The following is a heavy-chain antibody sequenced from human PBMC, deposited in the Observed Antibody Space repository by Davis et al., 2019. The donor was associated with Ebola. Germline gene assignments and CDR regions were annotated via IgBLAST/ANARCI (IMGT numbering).Heavy chain of an antibody. CDR1: GYIFTSYA. V-gene: IGHV1-3*01. D-gene: IGHD3-16*01. CDR3: ARGPALSVTRGKGWFDP. Sequence: ASVKVSCKASGYIFTSYAMHWVRQAPGQRLEWMGWINAGNGDTKYSQKFRGRVTITRDTSASTSYMELSSLRSEDTAVFYCARGPALSVTRGKGWFDPWGQGTLVTVSS. J-gene: IGHJ5*02. CDR2: INAGNGDT.